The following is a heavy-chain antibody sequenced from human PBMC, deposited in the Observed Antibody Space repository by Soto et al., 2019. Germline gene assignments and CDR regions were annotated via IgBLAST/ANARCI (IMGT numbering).Heavy chain of an antibody. CDR2: ISYDGSNK. J-gene: IGHJ4*02. V-gene: IGHV3-30*18. CDR1: GFTFSSYG. D-gene: IGHD3-10*01. Sequence: QVQLVESEGGVVQPGRSLRLSCAASGFTFSSYGMHWVRQAPGKGLEWVAVISYDGSNKYYADSVKGRFTISRDNSKNTLYLQMNSLRAEDTAVYYCAKDSWRGVIMRDFDYWGQGTLVTVSS. CDR3: AKDSWRGVIMRDFDY.